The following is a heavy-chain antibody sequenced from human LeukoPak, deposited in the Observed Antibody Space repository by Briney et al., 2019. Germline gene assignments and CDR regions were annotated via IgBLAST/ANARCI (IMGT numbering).Heavy chain of an antibody. J-gene: IGHJ4*02. CDR3: AKDFRIGYSAHFDY. CDR1: GFTFRSHA. D-gene: IGHD2-21*01. CDR2: IYENGGTT. Sequence: GGSLRLSCVGSGFTFRSHAMSWVRRAPEKGLEFVSGIYENGGTTYYADSEKGRFSISRDNSKNTLYLQMDSLRGEDTAVYYCAKDFRIGYSAHFDYWGQGALVTVSS. V-gene: IGHV3-23*01.